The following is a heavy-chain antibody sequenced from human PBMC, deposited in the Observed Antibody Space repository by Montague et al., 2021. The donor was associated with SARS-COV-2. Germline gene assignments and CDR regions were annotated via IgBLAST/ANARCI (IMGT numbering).Heavy chain of an antibody. V-gene: IGHV6-1*01. CDR2: TYYRSKWYN. D-gene: IGHD3-3*01. Sequence: CAISGDSVSMNSAACSWIRQSPSKGLEWLRRTYYRSKWYNDYAVYVKSRITINPHTTKNQISLQLNAVTPEDPAVYYFSRTSASSDYWGQGTLVTVSS. J-gene: IGHJ4*02. CDR1: GDSVSMNSAA. CDR3: SRTSASSDY.